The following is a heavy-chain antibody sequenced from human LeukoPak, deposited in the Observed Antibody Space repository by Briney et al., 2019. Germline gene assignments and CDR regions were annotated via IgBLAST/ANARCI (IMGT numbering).Heavy chain of an antibody. V-gene: IGHV3-23*01. CDR3: AKGSYYDSSGSFYFDY. J-gene: IGHJ4*02. Sequence: GGSLRLSCAASGFTFSSYAMSWVRQAPGKGLGWVSGISGSSDNTYYADSVKGRFTISRDNSKNTLYVQVNSLGTEDTAAYYCAKGSYYDSSGSFYFDYWGQGTLVTVSS. D-gene: IGHD3-22*01. CDR1: GFTFSSYA. CDR2: ISGSSDNT.